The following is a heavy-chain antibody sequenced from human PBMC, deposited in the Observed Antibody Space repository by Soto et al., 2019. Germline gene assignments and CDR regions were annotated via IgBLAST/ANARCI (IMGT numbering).Heavy chain of an antibody. D-gene: IGHD6-19*01. CDR1: AFTFTNYA. CDR2: TSYGGGNS. Sequence: GGSLRLSCAASAFTFTNYAMHWVRQAPGKGLEWVALTSYGGGNSYYADSVRGRFTISRDNSKNTLYLQMNRLRPEDTAVYYCARDIALAGSRYLDYWGQGSLVTVS. V-gene: IGHV3-30-3*01. CDR3: ARDIALAGSRYLDY. J-gene: IGHJ4*02.